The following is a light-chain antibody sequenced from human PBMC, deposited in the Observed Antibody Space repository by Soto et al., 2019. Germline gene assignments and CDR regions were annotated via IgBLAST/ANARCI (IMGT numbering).Light chain of an antibody. CDR1: SSDVGYYNY. V-gene: IGLV2-14*01. J-gene: IGLJ2*01. CDR2: EVS. CDR3: SSYTGSSTAVV. Sequence: QSALTQPAPVSGSPGQSITISCTGTSSDVGYYNYVSWYQQHPGKAPKLMISEVSNRPSGVSNRFSGSKSGNTASLTISGLQAEDEADYYCSSYTGSSTAVVFGGGTKVTVL.